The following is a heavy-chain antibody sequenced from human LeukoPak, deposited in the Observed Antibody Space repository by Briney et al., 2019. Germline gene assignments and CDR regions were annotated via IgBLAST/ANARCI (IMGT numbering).Heavy chain of an antibody. J-gene: IGHJ6*03. Sequence: GGSLRLSCAASGFTFSSYSMNWVRQAPGKGLWWVSSISSSSSYIYYADSVKGGFTISRDNAKNSLYLQMNSLRAEDTAVYYCARWGDILTGYSPYYYYYMDVWGKGTTVTVSS. CDR3: ARWGDILTGYSPYYYYYMDV. CDR2: ISSSSSYI. CDR1: GFTFSSYS. V-gene: IGHV3-21*01. D-gene: IGHD3-9*01.